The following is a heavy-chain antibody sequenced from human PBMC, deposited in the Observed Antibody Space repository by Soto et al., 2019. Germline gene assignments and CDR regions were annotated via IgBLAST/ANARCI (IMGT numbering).Heavy chain of an antibody. D-gene: IGHD1-7*01. Sequence: PGESLKISCKGSGYSFTSYWIGWVRQMPGKGLEWMGIIYPGDSDTRYSPSFQGQVTISADKSISTAYLQWSSLKASDTAMYYCARLTGTTGRYYYGMDVWGQGTTVTVSS. CDR3: ARLTGTTGRYYYGMDV. CDR2: IYPGDSDT. J-gene: IGHJ6*02. V-gene: IGHV5-51*01. CDR1: GYSFTSYW.